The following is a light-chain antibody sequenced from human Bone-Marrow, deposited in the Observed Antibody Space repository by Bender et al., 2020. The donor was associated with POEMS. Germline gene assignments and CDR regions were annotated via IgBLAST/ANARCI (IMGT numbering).Light chain of an antibody. CDR3: QAWDSSTDVV. CDR1: DSNFGGNN. Sequence: QSVLTQPPSASGTPGQSVIISCSGTDSNFGGNNVNWYQHLPGSAPRLVVYSNYQRPSGIPERFSGSNSGRTATLTISGTQAMDEADYYCQAWDSSTDVVFGGGTKLTVL. V-gene: IGLV1-44*01. CDR2: SNY. J-gene: IGLJ2*01.